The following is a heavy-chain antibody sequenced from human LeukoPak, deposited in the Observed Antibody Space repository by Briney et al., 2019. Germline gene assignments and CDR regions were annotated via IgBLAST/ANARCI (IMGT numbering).Heavy chain of an antibody. CDR2: INHSGTT. V-gene: IGHV4-34*01. CDR1: GGSFTGYY. J-gene: IGHJ4*02. D-gene: IGHD2-2*01. CDR3: ARKEGRSEYQPSFDS. Sequence: SETLSLTCAVYGGSFTGYYWIWIRQTPGEGLEWIGEINHSGTTNYNPSLKSRVTISVDTSKNQFSLKLSSMTAADTAVYYCARKEGRSEYQPSFDSWGQGTLVTVSS.